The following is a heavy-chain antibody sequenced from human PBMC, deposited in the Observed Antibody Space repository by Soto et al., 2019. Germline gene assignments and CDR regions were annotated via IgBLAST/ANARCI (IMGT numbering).Heavy chain of an antibody. J-gene: IGHJ3*02. V-gene: IGHV3-23*04. CDR2: ISGSGGST. D-gene: IGHD3-22*01. Sequence: EVQLVESGGGLVQPGGSLRLSCAASGFTFSSYAMSWVRQAPGKGLEWVSAISGSGGSTYYADSVKGRFTISRDNSKNTLYLQMNSLRAEDTAVYYCAKSQRITMIVVVILDAFDIWGQGTMVTVSS. CDR3: AKSQRITMIVVVILDAFDI. CDR1: GFTFSSYA.